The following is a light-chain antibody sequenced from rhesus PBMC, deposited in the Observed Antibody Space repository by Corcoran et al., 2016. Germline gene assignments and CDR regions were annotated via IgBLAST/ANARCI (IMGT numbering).Light chain of an antibody. J-gene: IGKJ1*01. Sequence: EIVMTQSPATLSLSSGERATLSCRASQSVGSSLAWYQQKHGQAPRLLSYGASNRANGIPDRFTGSGSRTAFTLTISSLEPEDVAVYYCLQLSTWPRTFGQVTQVEIK. CDR1: QSVGSS. V-gene: IGKV3-24*04. CDR2: GAS. CDR3: LQLSTWPRT.